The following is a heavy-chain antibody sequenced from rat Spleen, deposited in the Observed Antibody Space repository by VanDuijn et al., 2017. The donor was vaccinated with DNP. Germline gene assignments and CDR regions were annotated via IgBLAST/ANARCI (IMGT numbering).Heavy chain of an antibody. CDR3: ARHSSLGADYFDS. CDR1: GFTFTNFD. V-gene: IGHV5S23*01. CDR2: ISTGGGNT. J-gene: IGHJ2*01. Sequence: EVQLVESGGGLVQPGRSLKLSCVVSGFTFTNFDMAWVRQAPTKGLEWVASISTGGGNTYYRDSVKDRFSFSRDNAKSTLYLQMDSLRSEDTATYYCARHSSLGADYFDSWGQGVMVTVSS. D-gene: IGHD5-1*01.